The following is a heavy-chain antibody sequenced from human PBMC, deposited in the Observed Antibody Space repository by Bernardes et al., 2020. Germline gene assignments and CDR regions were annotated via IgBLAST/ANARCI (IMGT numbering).Heavy chain of an antibody. Sequence: GGSLRLSCAASGFTFSSYAMSWVRQAPGKGLEWVSAISGSGGSTYYADSVKGRFTISRDNSKNTLYLQMNSLRAEDTAVYYCAKGGPAWEPQNNWFDPWGQGTLVTVSS. D-gene: IGHD1-26*01. CDR3: AKGGPAWEPQNNWFDP. V-gene: IGHV3-23*01. CDR1: GFTFSSYA. J-gene: IGHJ5*02. CDR2: ISGSGGST.